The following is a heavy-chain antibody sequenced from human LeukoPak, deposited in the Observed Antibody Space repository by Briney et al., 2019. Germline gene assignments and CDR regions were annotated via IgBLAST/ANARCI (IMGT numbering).Heavy chain of an antibody. V-gene: IGHV3-30*04. CDR1: GFTFKRYA. Sequence: HPGGSLRLSCAASGFTFKRYAMHWVRQAPGTGLEWVTIMSYDGNFTYYSDSVKGRFTISRDNSNDTLYLQMNSLRADDTAIYYCARGRSVYGSGSYSDYWGQGTLVTVSS. J-gene: IGHJ4*02. CDR3: ARGRSVYGSGSYSDY. D-gene: IGHD3-10*01. CDR2: MSYDGNFT.